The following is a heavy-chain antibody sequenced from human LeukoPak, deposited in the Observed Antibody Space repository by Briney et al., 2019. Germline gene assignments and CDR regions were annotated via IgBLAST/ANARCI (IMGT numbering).Heavy chain of an antibody. CDR2: IYYIGTT. D-gene: IGHD2-2*01. CDR3: ARRIVVVPAARARYNWFDP. Sequence: SETLSLTCTVSGGSISSGNSYWNWIRQPPGKGLEWIGYIYYIGTTYYNPSLKSRVTISVDTSKNQFSLKLSSVTAADTAVYYCARRIVVVPAARARYNWFDPWGQGTLVTVSS. J-gene: IGHJ5*02. CDR1: GGSISSGNSY. V-gene: IGHV4-30-4*01.